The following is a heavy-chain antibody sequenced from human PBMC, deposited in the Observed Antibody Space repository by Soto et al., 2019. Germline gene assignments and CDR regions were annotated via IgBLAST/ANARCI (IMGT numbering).Heavy chain of an antibody. Sequence: EVQLAESGGGLAQPGGSLRLSCAASGFTLSGYAMDCVRQAPGKVLEYVSGISSNGVGTYYANSVQGRFTISRDNSKNTVYLQMGSLRPEDMAVYYCARRARPDFYYMDVWGKGTTVTVSS. CDR2: ISSNGVGT. CDR3: ARRARPDFYYMDV. J-gene: IGHJ6*03. D-gene: IGHD6-6*01. CDR1: GFTLSGYA. V-gene: IGHV3-64*01.